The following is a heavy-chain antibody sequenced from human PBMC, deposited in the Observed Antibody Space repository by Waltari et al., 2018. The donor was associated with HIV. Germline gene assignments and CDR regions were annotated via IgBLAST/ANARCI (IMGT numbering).Heavy chain of an antibody. J-gene: IGHJ4*02. D-gene: IGHD1-26*01. Sequence: VQLVESGGALVTPGGSLKISCAVSGITFKNAWLSWVRQAPGKGLQWLGHIRSKTDGGATDYAEHLSVRFAISTDDFNTTMVLEMKTLKVDDTAVYYCTTFEMGTTRNFWGQGTLVTVSS. CDR1: GITFKNAW. CDR2: IRSKTDGGAT. V-gene: IGHV3-15*02. CDR3: TTFEMGTTRNF.